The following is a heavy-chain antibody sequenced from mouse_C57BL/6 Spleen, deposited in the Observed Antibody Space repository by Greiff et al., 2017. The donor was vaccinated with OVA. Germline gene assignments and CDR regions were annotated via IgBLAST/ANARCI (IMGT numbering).Heavy chain of an antibody. J-gene: IGHJ3*01. CDR3: ATRYDGYSWFAY. Sequence: QVQLQQSGPELVKPGASVKISCKASGYAFSSSWMNWVKQRPGKGLEWIGRIYPGDGDTNYNGKFKGKATLTADKSSSTAYMQLSSLTSEDSAVYVCATRYDGYSWFAYWGQGTLVTVSA. CDR2: IYPGDGDT. D-gene: IGHD2-3*01. CDR1: GYAFSSSW. V-gene: IGHV1-82*01.